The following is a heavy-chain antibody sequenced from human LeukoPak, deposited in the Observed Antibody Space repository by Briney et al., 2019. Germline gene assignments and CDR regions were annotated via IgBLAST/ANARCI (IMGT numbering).Heavy chain of an antibody. J-gene: IGHJ4*02. CDR1: GFTFSSYA. V-gene: IGHV3-23*01. Sequence: GGSLRLSCAASGFTFSSYAMSWVRQAPGKGLEWVSAISGSGGSTYYADSVKGRFTISRDNSKNTLYLQMNSLRAEDTAVYYCTKLFSGSYFGDYWGQGTLVTVSS. D-gene: IGHD1-26*01. CDR2: ISGSGGST. CDR3: TKLFSGSYFGDY.